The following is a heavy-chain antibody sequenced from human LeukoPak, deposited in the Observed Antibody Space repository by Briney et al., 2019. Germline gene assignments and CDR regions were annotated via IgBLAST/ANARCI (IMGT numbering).Heavy chain of an antibody. CDR3: ARTSGYDFWSGYYRSDY. CDR1: GSSISSGDYY. J-gene: IGHJ4*02. V-gene: IGHV4-30-4*08. D-gene: IGHD3-3*01. Sequence: SQTLSLTCTVSGSSISSGDYYWSWIRQPPGKGLEWIGYIYYSGSTYYNPSLKSRVTISVDTSKNQFSLKLSSVTAADTAVYYCARTSGYDFWSGYYRSDYWGQGTLVTVSS. CDR2: IYYSGST.